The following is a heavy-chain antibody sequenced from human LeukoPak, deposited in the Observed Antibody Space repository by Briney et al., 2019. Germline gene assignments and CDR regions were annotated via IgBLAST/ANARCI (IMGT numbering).Heavy chain of an antibody. D-gene: IGHD3-10*01. Sequence: ASVKVSCKASGGTFSSYAISWVRQAPGQGLEWMGGIIPIFGTANYAQKFQGRVTITTDESTSTAYMELSSLRSEDTAVYYCAQLLWSRGLYYFDYWGQGTLVTVSS. CDR2: IIPIFGTA. J-gene: IGHJ4*02. CDR1: GGTFSSYA. V-gene: IGHV1-69*05. CDR3: AQLLWSRGLYYFDY.